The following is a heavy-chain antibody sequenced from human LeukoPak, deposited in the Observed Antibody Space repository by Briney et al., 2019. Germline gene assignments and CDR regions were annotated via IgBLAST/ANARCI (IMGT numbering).Heavy chain of an antibody. J-gene: IGHJ3*02. CDR2: ISHFGST. D-gene: IGHD6-6*01. V-gene: IGHV4-34*01. Sequence: KSSETLSLTCAVYGESFSGYYWSWIRQSPGKGLEWIGEISHFGSTNNNPSLESRVTMSVDASKKQFSLKMRFLTAADTAIYYCARRFPTKSSLAPRLHAFDMWGQGTMVTVSS. CDR1: GESFSGYY. CDR3: ARRFPTKSSLAPRLHAFDM.